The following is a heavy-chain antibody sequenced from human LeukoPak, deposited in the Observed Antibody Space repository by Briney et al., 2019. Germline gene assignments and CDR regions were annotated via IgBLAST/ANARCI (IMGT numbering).Heavy chain of an antibody. J-gene: IGHJ4*02. CDR2: MNPNSGNT. CDR3: ARAPLGYCSGGSCHIG. V-gene: IGHV1-8*01. D-gene: IGHD2-15*01. CDR1: GYTFTSYD. Sequence: ASVKVSCKASGYTFTSYDINWVRQATGQGLEWMGWMNPNSGNTGYAQKFQGRVTMTRNTSISTAYMELSRLRSEDTAVYYCARAPLGYCSGGSCHIGWGQGTLVTVSS.